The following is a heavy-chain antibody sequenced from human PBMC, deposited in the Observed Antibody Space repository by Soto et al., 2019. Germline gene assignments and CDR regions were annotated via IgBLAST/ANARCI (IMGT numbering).Heavy chain of an antibody. CDR1: GDYINNTYW. Sequence: SETLSLTCIVSGDYINNTYWWSWVRQAPGKGLEWIGEVYHSGSRSSKPSLKGRVTISVDTSKNQFSLNLNSVTAADTAVYYCVSQRTSALTQAYFDYWGPGALVTVSS. CDR3: VSQRTSALTQAYFDY. CDR2: VYHSGSR. D-gene: IGHD6-25*01. J-gene: IGHJ4*02. V-gene: IGHV4-4*02.